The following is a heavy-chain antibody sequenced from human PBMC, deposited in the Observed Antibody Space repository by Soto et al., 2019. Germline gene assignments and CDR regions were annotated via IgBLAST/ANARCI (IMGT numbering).Heavy chain of an antibody. D-gene: IGHD2-2*01. Sequence: QVQLQESGPGLVKPSQTLSLTCTVSGGSISSGGYYWSWIRQHPGKGLGWIGYIYYSGSTYYNPSLKSRVTIEVDTSKNQFSLKLSSVTAADTAVYYCARERRSVGQAYFDYWGQGTLVTVSS. CDR3: ARERRSVGQAYFDY. J-gene: IGHJ4*02. CDR2: IYYSGST. CDR1: GGSISSGGYY. V-gene: IGHV4-31*03.